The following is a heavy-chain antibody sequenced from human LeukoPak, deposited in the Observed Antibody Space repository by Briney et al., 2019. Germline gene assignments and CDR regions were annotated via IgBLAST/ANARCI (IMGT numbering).Heavy chain of an antibody. CDR1: GGSISSYY. V-gene: IGHV4-59*01. CDR3: ARVWGGYDFL. D-gene: IGHD5-12*01. CDR2: IYYSGST. J-gene: IGHJ4*02. Sequence: PSETLSLTCTVSGGSISSYYWSWIRQPPGKGLEWIGYIYYSGSTNYNPSLKSRVTISVDTSKNQFSLKLSSVTAADTAVYYCARVWGGYDFLWGQGTLVTVSS.